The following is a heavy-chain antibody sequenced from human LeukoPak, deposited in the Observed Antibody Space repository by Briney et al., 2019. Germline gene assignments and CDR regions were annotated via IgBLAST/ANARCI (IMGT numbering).Heavy chain of an antibody. J-gene: IGHJ3*02. D-gene: IGHD1-26*01. CDR3: ARYIVSYPHDAFDI. CDR1: GGSISSYY. V-gene: IGHV4-59*01. CDR2: IYYSGST. Sequence: SETLSLTCTVSGGSISSYYWSWIRQPPGKGLEWIGYIYYSGSTSYNPSLKSRVTISVDTSKKQFSLKLSSVTAADTAFYYCARYIVSYPHDAFDIWGQGTMVTVFS.